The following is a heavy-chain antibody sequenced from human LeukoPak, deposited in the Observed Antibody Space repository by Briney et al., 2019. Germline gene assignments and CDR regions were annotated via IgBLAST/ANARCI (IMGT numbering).Heavy chain of an antibody. CDR3: AREEQFPGGDTEGPFNY. Sequence: GRSLRLSCAASGFTFSSYAMHWVRQAPGKGLEWVAVISYDGSNKYYADSMKGRFTISRDNSKNTLYLQMNSLRAEDTAVYYCAREEQFPGGDTEGPFNYWGQGTLVTVSS. J-gene: IGHJ4*02. D-gene: IGHD2-21*02. CDR1: GFTFSSYA. V-gene: IGHV3-30-3*01. CDR2: ISYDGSNK.